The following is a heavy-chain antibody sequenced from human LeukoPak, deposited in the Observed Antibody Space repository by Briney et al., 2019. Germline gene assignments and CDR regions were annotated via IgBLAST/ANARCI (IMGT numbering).Heavy chain of an antibody. D-gene: IGHD6-13*01. CDR1: GGSTSSYY. Sequence: KPSETLSLTCTVSGGSTSSYYWSWIRQPPGKGLEWIGYIYYSGSTNYNPSLKSRVTISVDTSKNQFSLKLSSVTAADTAVYYCAGGLAAAGFDYWGQGTLVTVSS. J-gene: IGHJ4*02. V-gene: IGHV4-59*01. CDR3: AGGLAAAGFDY. CDR2: IYYSGST.